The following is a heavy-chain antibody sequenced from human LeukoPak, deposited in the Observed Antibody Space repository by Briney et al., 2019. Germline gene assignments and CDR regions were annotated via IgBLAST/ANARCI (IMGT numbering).Heavy chain of an antibody. CDR1: GYSISSGYY. CDR3: ARGGDIVGATGFDY. D-gene: IGHD1-26*01. CDR2: IYHSGST. Sequence: SETLSLTCTVSGYSISSGYYWGWIRQPPGKGLEWIGSIYHSGSTYYNPSLKSRVTISVDTSKNQFSLKLSSVTAADTAVYYCARGGDIVGATGFDYWGQGTLVTVSS. V-gene: IGHV4-38-2*02. J-gene: IGHJ4*02.